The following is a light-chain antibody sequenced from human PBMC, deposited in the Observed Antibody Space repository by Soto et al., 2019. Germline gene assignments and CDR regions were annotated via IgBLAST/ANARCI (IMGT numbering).Light chain of an antibody. Sequence: QSALTQPPSASGTPGQRVTISCSGSSSNIGSNYVSWYQQLPGTAPKLLIYRNNQRPSGVPDRFSGSKSGTSASLAISGLRSEDESDYYCAAWDDSLSGLVFGGGTKLTVL. V-gene: IGLV1-47*01. CDR1: SSNIGSNY. CDR2: RNN. J-gene: IGLJ2*01. CDR3: AAWDDSLSGLV.